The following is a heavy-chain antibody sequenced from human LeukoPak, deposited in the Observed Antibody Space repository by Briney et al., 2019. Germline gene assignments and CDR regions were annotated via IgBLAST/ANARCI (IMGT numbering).Heavy chain of an antibody. CDR2: IKSNPDGGTT. CDR3: TTGGPHISGHPLDY. CDR1: GLTYHNAW. Sequence: GGSLRLSCAASGLTYHNAWMTWVRQAPGKGLEWVGRIKSNPDGGTTDFAAPVNGRFFISRDDSKNTLSLHMNSLRVEDTAVYYCTTGGPHISGHPLDYWGQGIPVTVSS. J-gene: IGHJ4*02. V-gene: IGHV3-15*05. D-gene: IGHD2-15*01.